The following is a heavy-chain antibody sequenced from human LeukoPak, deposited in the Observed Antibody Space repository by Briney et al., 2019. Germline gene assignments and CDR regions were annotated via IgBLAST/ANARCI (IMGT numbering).Heavy chain of an antibody. J-gene: IGHJ4*02. CDR3: AKRGDSSSWYSEEGYYFDY. V-gene: IGHV3-9*01. CDR2: ISWNSGSI. D-gene: IGHD6-13*01. CDR1: GFTFDDYA. Sequence: GGSLRLSCAASGFTFDDYAMHWVRQAPGKGLEWVSGISWNSGSIGYADSVKGRFTISRDNAKNSLYLQMNSLRAEDTALYYCAKRGDSSSWYSEEGYYFDYWGQGTLVTVSS.